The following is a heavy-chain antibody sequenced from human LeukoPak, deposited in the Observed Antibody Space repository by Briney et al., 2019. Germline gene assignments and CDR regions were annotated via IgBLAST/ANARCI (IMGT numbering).Heavy chain of an antibody. CDR2: INTDGSTT. Sequence: GGSLRLSCAASGFTFSSYWMHWVRQAPGKGLVWVSRINTDGSTTNYADSVKGRFTISRDNSKNTLYLQMNSLRAEDTAMYYCARGQGDFIGAYYYYMDVWGQGTTVTVSS. CDR1: GFTFSSYW. J-gene: IGHJ6*03. D-gene: IGHD3-3*01. V-gene: IGHV3-74*01. CDR3: ARGQGDFIGAYYYYMDV.